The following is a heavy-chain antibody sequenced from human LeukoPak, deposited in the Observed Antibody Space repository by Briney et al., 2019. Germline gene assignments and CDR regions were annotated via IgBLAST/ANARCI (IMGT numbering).Heavy chain of an antibody. V-gene: IGHV4-38-2*01. J-gene: IGHJ4*02. Sequence: SETLSLTCGVSGYAISSGYYWGWIRQPPGKGREWIGSIFHSGRTYYNPSLKSRVTLSVDTSKNQLSLNLSSVTAADTAVYYCARITNGDYGDYWGQGTLLTVSS. CDR1: GYAISSGYY. D-gene: IGHD4-17*01. CDR3: ARITNGDYGDY. CDR2: IFHSGRT.